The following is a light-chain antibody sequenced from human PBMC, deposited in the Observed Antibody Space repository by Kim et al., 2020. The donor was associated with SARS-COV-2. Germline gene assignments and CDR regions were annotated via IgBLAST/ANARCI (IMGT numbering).Light chain of an antibody. CDR3: QKYNSAPPWT. Sequence: SVGDRVTITWLASQGISNYLAWYQQKPGKVPKLLIYAASTLQSGVPSRLSGSGSGTDFTLTISSLQPEDVATYYCQKYNSAPPWTFGQGTKVEIK. CDR1: QGISNY. J-gene: IGKJ1*01. V-gene: IGKV1-27*01. CDR2: AAS.